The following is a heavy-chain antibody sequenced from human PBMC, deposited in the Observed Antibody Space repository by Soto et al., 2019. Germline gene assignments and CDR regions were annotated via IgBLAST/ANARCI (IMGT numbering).Heavy chain of an antibody. CDR2: ISWNSGSI. Sequence: EVQLVESGGGLVQPGRSLRLSCAASGFTFDDYAMHWVRQAPGKGLEWVSGISWNSGSIGYADSVKGRFTISRDNAKNSLYMQMNSLRAEDTALYYCAKGRELLRYAFDIRGQGTMVTVSS. J-gene: IGHJ3*02. CDR1: GFTFDDYA. D-gene: IGHD1-26*01. V-gene: IGHV3-9*01. CDR3: AKGRELLRYAFDI.